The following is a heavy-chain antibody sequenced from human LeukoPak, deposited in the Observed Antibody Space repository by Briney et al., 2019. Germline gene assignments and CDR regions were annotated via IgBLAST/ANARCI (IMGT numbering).Heavy chain of an antibody. CDR3: ARDKCLGGYCSGGRANWFDP. J-gene: IGHJ5*02. D-gene: IGHD2-15*01. CDR2: IYSSGNT. Sequence: SETLSLTCAVSGASISSSNYYWGWVRQSPGKGLEWIGNIYSSGNTYYNASLKSRVTMYIDTSKNQFSLKLSSVTAADTAVYYCARDKCLGGYCSGGRANWFDPWGQGTLVTVSS. V-gene: IGHV4-39*07. CDR1: GASISSSNYY.